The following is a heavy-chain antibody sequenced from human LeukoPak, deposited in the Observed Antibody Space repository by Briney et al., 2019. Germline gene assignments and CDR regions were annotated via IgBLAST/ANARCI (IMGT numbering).Heavy chain of an antibody. Sequence: SETLSLTCTVSGGSISSSSYYWGWIRQPPGTGLEWIGSIYYSGSTYYNPSLKSRVTISVDTSKNQFSLKLSSVTAADTAVYYCARHTLPATDSFDIWGQGTMVTVSS. CDR1: GGSISSSSYY. CDR3: ARHTLPATDSFDI. D-gene: IGHD2-2*01. V-gene: IGHV4-39*01. J-gene: IGHJ3*02. CDR2: IYYSGST.